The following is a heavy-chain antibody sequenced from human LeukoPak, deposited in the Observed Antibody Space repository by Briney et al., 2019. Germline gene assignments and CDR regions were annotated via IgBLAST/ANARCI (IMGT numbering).Heavy chain of an antibody. CDR1: GGSISSYY. J-gene: IGHJ4*02. CDR3: ARDPHDSSGYYHFDY. Sequence: SETLSLTCTVSGGSISSYYWSWIRQPAGTGLEWIRRIYTSGSTNYNPSLQSRVTMSVYTSKHQFSLKLSSVTAADTAVYYCARDPHDSSGYYHFDYWGQGTLVTVSS. V-gene: IGHV4-4*07. CDR2: IYTSGST. D-gene: IGHD3-22*01.